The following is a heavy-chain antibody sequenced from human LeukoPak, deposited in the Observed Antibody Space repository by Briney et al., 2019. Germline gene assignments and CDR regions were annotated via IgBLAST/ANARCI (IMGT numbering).Heavy chain of an antibody. CDR1: GYTFTSYW. CDR3: ARPRTYQSLRAGAFDF. D-gene: IGHD2-2*01. CDR2: ILPLVSDT. Sequence: GESLKISCQGSGYTFTSYWFGWVRQMPGKGLEWMGIILPLVSDTRYSPSFQGQATISADKSITTAYMQWSSMKASATALYFCARPRTYQSLRAGAFDFWGQGTMVAVS. V-gene: IGHV5-51*01. J-gene: IGHJ3*01.